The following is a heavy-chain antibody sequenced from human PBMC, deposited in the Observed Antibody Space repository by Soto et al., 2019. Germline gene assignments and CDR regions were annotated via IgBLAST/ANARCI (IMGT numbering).Heavy chain of an antibody. Sequence: QVQLVQSGAEVKKPGSSVKVSCKASGGTFSSYAISWVRQAPGQGLEWMGGIIPIFGTANYAQKFQGRVTITADESTGRAYMGLGSLRSEDTAVYYCAGDMQWEPTKGAYYYYGMDVWGQGTTVTVSS. CDR2: IIPIFGTA. CDR3: AGDMQWEPTKGAYYYYGMDV. J-gene: IGHJ6*02. V-gene: IGHV1-69*01. CDR1: GGTFSSYA. D-gene: IGHD1-26*01.